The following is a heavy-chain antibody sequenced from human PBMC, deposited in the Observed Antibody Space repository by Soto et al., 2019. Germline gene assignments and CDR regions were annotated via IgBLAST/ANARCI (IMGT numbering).Heavy chain of an antibody. CDR1: GGTFSSYA. D-gene: IGHD6-13*01. Sequence: SVKVSCKASGGTFSSYAISWVRQAPGQGIEWMGGIIPIFGTANYAQKFQGRVTITADKSTSTAYMELSSLRSEDTAVYYCARAYPAAAAPRGAFDIWVQGTMVTVS. CDR3: ARAYPAAAAPRGAFDI. J-gene: IGHJ3*02. V-gene: IGHV1-69*06. CDR2: IIPIFGTA.